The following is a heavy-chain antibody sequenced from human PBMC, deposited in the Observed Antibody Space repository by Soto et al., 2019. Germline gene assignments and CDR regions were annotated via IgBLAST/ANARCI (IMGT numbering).Heavy chain of an antibody. CDR3: ARARIIETFDY. CDR2: INAGNGNT. J-gene: IGHJ4*02. Sequence: ASVKVSCKASGYTFTNYVMHWVRQAPGQRLEWMGWINAGNGNTKYSQKLQGRVTITRDTSASIAYMELSSLRSEDTAVYYCARARIIETFDYWGQGTLVTVSS. CDR1: GYTFTNYV. V-gene: IGHV1-3*01. D-gene: IGHD3-10*01.